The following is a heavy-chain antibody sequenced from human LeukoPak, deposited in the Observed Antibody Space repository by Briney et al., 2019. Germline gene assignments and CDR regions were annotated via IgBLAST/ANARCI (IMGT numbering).Heavy chain of an antibody. Sequence: GGSLRFSCAASGFTFDDYAMHWVRQAPGKGLEWVSGISWNSGSIGYADSVKGRFTISRDNAKNSLYLQMNSLRAEDTALYYCAKELRVPDCSGGSCYSAALDYWGQGTLVTVSS. CDR3: AKELRVPDCSGGSCYSAALDY. D-gene: IGHD2-15*01. V-gene: IGHV3-9*01. CDR1: GFTFDDYA. CDR2: ISWNSGSI. J-gene: IGHJ4*02.